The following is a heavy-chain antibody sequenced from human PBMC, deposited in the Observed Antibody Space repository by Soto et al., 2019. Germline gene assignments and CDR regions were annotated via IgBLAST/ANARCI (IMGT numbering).Heavy chain of an antibody. CDR2: INAGNGNT. J-gene: IGHJ4*02. Sequence: QVQLVQYGAEEMKPGASVKVSCKASGYTLTRYSIHWVRQAPGQRLEWMGWINAGNGNTKFSQKFQGKVTINKDTSASTAYMELRGLRSEDTAVYYCAILGTYYFDNSDNYFDFWGQGTLVTVSS. CDR3: AILGTYYFDNSDNYFDF. D-gene: IGHD3-22*01. V-gene: IGHV1-3*05. CDR1: GYTLTRYS.